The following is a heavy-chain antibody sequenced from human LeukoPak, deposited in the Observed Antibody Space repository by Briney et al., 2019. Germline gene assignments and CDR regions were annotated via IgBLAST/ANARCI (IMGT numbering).Heavy chain of an antibody. V-gene: IGHV3-7*01. D-gene: IGHD3-16*01. J-gene: IGHJ4*02. CDR2: INEAGNDK. Sequence: GGSLRLSCAASGFTFSNAWMSWVRQAPGKGLEWVANINEAGNDKYYVDSVTGRFTMSRDNAKNSLYLQMNSLRVEDTAVYYCVRDATRGGDFDYWGQGTLVTVSS. CDR3: VRDATRGGDFDY. CDR1: GFTFSNAW.